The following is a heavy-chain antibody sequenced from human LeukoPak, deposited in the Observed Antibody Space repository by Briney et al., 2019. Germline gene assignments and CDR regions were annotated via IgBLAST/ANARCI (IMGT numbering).Heavy chain of an antibody. CDR1: GFTFSSYE. CDR2: ISTSGSTI. CDR3: ATDGPGYSFDH. V-gene: IGHV3-48*03. J-gene: IGHJ4*02. Sequence: GGSLRLSCAASGFTFSSYEMNWVRQAPGKGLEGVSCISTSGSTIHYADSVKGRFTISRDNARNSLYLQMNSLRAEDTAVYYCATDGPGYSFDHWGQGTLVTASS. D-gene: IGHD5-18*01.